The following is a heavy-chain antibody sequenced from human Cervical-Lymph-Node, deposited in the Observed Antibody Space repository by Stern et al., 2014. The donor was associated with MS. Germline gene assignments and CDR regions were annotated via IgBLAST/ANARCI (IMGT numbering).Heavy chain of an antibody. CDR2: IYHSGST. J-gene: IGHJ4*02. Sequence: QLQLQESGPGLVKPSGTLSLTCAVSGGSISSSNWWSWVRQPPGKRLEWIGGIYHSGSTNYTPPHKSRVTKSVDKSKNQFSLKLSSVTAADTAVYYCASDTDYWGQGTLVTVSS. V-gene: IGHV4-4*02. CDR3: ASDTDY. CDR1: GGSISSSNW.